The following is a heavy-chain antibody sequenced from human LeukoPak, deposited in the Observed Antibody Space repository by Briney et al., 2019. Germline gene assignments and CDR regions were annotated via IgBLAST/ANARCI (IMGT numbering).Heavy chain of an antibody. V-gene: IGHV3-23*01. J-gene: IGHJ3*02. CDR1: GFTFSTYA. Sequence: GGSLRLSCAASGFTFSTYAMSWVRQAPGMGLEWISTISGNGGSTYYADSVKGRFTISRDNSKNTLFLQMNSLSAEDTAVYYCAKRRGYSYAYAFDIWGQGTMVTVSS. CDR3: AKRRGYSYAYAFDI. D-gene: IGHD5-18*01. CDR2: ISGNGGST.